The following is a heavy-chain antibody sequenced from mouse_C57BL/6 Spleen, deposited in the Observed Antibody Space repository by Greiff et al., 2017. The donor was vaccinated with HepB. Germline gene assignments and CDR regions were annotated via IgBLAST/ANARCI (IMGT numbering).Heavy chain of an antibody. J-gene: IGHJ3*01. D-gene: IGHD1-1*01. V-gene: IGHV1-4*01. CDR3: ARPPLLRSEGFAY. Sequence: VQLQQSGAELARPGASVKMSCKASGYTFTSYTMHWVKQRPGQGLEWIGYINPSSGYTKYNQKFKDKATLTADKSSSTAYMQRSSLTSEDSAVYYCARPPLLRSEGFAYWGQGTLVTVSA. CDR1: GYTFTSYT. CDR2: INPSSGYT.